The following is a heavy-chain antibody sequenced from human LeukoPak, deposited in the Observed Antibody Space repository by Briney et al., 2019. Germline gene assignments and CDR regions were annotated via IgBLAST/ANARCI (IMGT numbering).Heavy chain of an antibody. CDR3: ARARSSGWQKDFDY. Sequence: GRSLRLSCAASGFTFSSYGMHWVRQAPGKGLEWVAVISYDGSNKYYADSVKGRFTISRDNSKNTLYLQMNSLRAEDTAVYYCARARSSGWQKDFDYWGQGTLVTVSS. CDR2: ISYDGSNK. J-gene: IGHJ4*02. CDR1: GFTFSSYG. D-gene: IGHD6-19*01. V-gene: IGHV3-30*03.